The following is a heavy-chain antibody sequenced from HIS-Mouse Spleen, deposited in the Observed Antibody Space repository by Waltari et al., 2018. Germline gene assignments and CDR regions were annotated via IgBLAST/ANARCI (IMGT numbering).Heavy chain of an antibody. J-gene: IGHJ4*02. CDR2: ISYDGSNK. D-gene: IGHD1-26*01. V-gene: IGHV3-30*18. Sequence: QVQLVESGGGVVQPGRSLRHSCAASGFPFSSDGLHWDRQAPGKGLEWVAVISYDGSNKYYADSVKGRFTISRDNSKNTLYLQMNSLRAEDTAVYYCAKDTSGSYSDYWGQGTLVTVSS. CDR3: AKDTSGSYSDY. CDR1: GFPFSSDG.